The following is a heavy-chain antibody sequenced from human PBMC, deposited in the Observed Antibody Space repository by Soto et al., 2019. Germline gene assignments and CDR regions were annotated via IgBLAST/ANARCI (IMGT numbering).Heavy chain of an antibody. CDR2: IFSSGST. J-gene: IGHJ4*02. D-gene: IGHD5-12*01. V-gene: IGHV4-4*07. CDR1: GGSINTFY. CDR3: AREGSYSAYNFAHGIQLWSFDF. Sequence: SETLSLTCTVSGGSINTFYWIWVRQPAGKGLEWIGRIFSSGSTSFNPSLESRVAMSVDTSKNHFSLNLSSVTAADMAVYYCAREGSYSAYNFAHGIQLWSFDFWGQGALVTVSS.